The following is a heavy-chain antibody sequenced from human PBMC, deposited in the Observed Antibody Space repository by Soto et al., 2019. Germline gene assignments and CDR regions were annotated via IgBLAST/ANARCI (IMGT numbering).Heavy chain of an antibody. CDR2: ISSYNANT. CDR1: GYTFISYG. CDR3: ARDHITGTGDDVDF. Sequence: QVQLVQSGAEVKKPGASVRVSCKASGYTFISYGISWVRQAPGQGLEWMGWISSYNANTNYAQKFQDRVTLTTDASTSKTYMELRSLRPDNTAVYYCARDHITGTGDDVDFWGQGTLVTVSS. V-gene: IGHV1-18*01. J-gene: IGHJ4*02. D-gene: IGHD6-19*01.